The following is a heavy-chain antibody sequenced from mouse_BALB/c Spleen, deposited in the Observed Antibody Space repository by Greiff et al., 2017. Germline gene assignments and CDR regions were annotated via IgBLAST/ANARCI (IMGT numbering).Heavy chain of an antibody. CDR1: GYSITSGYY. D-gene: IGHD2-4*01. Sequence: EVQLQESGPGLVKPSQSLSLTCSVTGYSITSGYYWNWIRQFPGNKLEWMGYISYDGSNNYNPSLKNRISITRDTSKNQFFLKLNSVTTEDTATYYCARDDYDEGLYAMDYWGQGTSVTVSS. CDR3: ARDDYDEGLYAMDY. J-gene: IGHJ4*01. CDR2: ISYDGSN. V-gene: IGHV3-6*02.